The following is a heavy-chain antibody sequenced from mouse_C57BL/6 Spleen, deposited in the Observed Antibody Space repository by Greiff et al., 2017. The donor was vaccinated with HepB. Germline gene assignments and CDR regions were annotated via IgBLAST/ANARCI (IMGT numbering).Heavy chain of an antibody. Sequence: VQLQQSGAELARPGASVKLSCKASGYTFTSYGISWVKQRTGQGLEWIGEIYPRSGNTYYNEKFKGKATLTADKSSSTAYMELRSLTSEDSAVYFCARVNWVLYYVDYWGQGTTLTVSS. CDR3: ARVNWVLYYVDY. J-gene: IGHJ2*01. V-gene: IGHV1-81*01. CDR1: GYTFTSYG. CDR2: IYPRSGNT. D-gene: IGHD4-1*01.